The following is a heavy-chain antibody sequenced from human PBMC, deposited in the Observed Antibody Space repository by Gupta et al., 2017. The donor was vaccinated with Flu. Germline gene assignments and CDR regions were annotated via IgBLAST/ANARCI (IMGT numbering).Heavy chain of an antibody. CDR2: ISSSSSTI. V-gene: IGHV3-48*02. J-gene: IGHJ3*02. CDR1: GFTFSSYS. CDR3: ASMSWEPRTFDI. Sequence: EVQLVESGGGLVQPGGSLRLSCAASGFTFSSYSMNWVRQAPGKGLECVSYISSSSSTIYYADAVKGRFTISRDNAKNSLYLQMNSLRDEDTAVYYCASMSWEPRTFDIWGQGTMVTVSS. D-gene: IGHD1-26*01.